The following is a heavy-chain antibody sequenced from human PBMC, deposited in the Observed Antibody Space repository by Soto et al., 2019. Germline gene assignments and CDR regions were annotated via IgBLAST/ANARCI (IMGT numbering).Heavy chain of an antibody. V-gene: IGHV3-53*04. CDR2: VYSGGAT. CDR3: VRGRYGSEIH. Sequence: PGGSLRLSCAAFGFTVSSNYMTWVRLAPGKGLEWVSLVYSGGATHYAASVKGRFTISTHSPQNTLFLQMNSLRTEDTATYYCVRGRYGSEIHWGQGTKVTVS. D-gene: IGHD3-10*01. CDR1: GFTVSSNY. J-gene: IGHJ4*02.